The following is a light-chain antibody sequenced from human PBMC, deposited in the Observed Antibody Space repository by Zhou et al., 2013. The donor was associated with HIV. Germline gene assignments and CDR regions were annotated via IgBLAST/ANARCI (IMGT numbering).Light chain of an antibody. Sequence: ETVMTQSPLSLPVTPGESASISCRSSQSLLHSNGYNYLDWYLQKPGQSPQLLIYLASNRASGVPDRFSGSGSGTDFTLKISRVEAEDVGIYYCMQSLYQFTFGPGTKVVIK. CDR1: QSLLHSNGYNY. CDR2: LAS. J-gene: IGKJ3*01. V-gene: IGKV2-28*01. CDR3: MQSLYQFT.